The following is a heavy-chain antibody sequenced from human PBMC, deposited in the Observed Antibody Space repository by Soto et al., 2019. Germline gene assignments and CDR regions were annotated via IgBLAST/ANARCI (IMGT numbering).Heavy chain of an antibody. CDR3: ARGKPAAKMTFDY. V-gene: IGHV3-48*01. Sequence: PGGSLRLSCAASGFTFSSYSMNWVRQAPGKGLEWVSYISSSSSTIYYADSVKGRFTISRDNGKNSLYLQLNSLGAEDTAVYYCARGKPAAKMTFDYWGQGTLVTVSS. D-gene: IGHD2-2*01. CDR2: ISSSSSTI. CDR1: GFTFSSYS. J-gene: IGHJ4*02.